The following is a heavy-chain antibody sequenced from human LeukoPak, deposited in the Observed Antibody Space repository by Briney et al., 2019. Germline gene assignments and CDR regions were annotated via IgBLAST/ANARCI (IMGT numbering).Heavy chain of an antibody. D-gene: IGHD3-9*01. J-gene: IGHJ4*02. V-gene: IGHV3-48*01. CDR2: ISSSGTTI. Sequence: GGSLRLSCAVSGFTFSTFGMNWVRQAPGKGLEWVSYISSSGTTIYYADSVKGRFTLSRDDAKSTLYLQMNNLRAEDTALYYCARMNTGYYDDYWGQGTLVTVSS. CDR1: GFTFSTFG. CDR3: ARMNTGYYDDY.